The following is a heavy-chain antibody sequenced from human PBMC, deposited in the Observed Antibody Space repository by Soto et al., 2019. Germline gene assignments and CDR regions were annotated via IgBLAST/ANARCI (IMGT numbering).Heavy chain of an antibody. Sequence: GGSLRLSCAASGFTFSSYAMSWVRQAPGKGLEWLASIKEDGSERYYLDSVKGRFTISRDNAKDSLSLQMNSLRGEDTAFYYCARDVGPVTIFGEALSGYFDFWGQGTLVTVS. V-gene: IGHV3-7*03. CDR3: ARDVGPVTIFGEALSGYFDF. D-gene: IGHD3-3*01. CDR1: GFTFSSYA. CDR2: IKEDGSER. J-gene: IGHJ4*02.